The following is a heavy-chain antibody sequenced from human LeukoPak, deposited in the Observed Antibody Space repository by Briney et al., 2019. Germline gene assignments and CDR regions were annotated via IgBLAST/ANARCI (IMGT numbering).Heavy chain of an antibody. Sequence: GGSLRLSCAASGFTFSSYAVHWVRQAPGKGLEWGAVISYDGSNKYYADSVKGRFTISRDNSKNTLYLQMNSLRAEDTAVYYCAREDMLAPLDYWGQGTLVTVSS. V-gene: IGHV3-30*04. J-gene: IGHJ4*02. CDR1: GFTFSSYA. CDR3: AREDMLAPLDY. D-gene: IGHD2-8*01. CDR2: ISYDGSNK.